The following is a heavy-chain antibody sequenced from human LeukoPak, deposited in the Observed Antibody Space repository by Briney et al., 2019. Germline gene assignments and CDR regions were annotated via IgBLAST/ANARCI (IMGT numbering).Heavy chain of an antibody. CDR1: GHTFTGYY. V-gene: IGHV1-2*02. CDR2: MNPNVGGA. D-gene: IGHD3-10*02. Sequence: ASVKVSCQASGHTFTGYYVYWVRQAPGQGLEWMGWMNPNVGGANFPQKFQGRVTVTSDPAISAAYMELRRLRSDDTAVYYCARGVFGESLESWGQGTLVTVSS. J-gene: IGHJ4*02. CDR3: ARGVFGESLES.